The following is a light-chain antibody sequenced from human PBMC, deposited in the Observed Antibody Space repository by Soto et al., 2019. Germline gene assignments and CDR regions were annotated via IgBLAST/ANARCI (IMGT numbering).Light chain of an antibody. CDR1: SSDVGGNNY. CDR3: CSYVGRNTYV. CDR2: DVS. Sequence: QSALTQPRSASGSPGQSITISCTGTSSDVGGNNYVSWYQQHPAKAPKLIIFDVSKRPSGVPNRFSGSKSGNTASLTISGLRAEDEADYYCCSYVGRNTYVFGTGTKLTVL. V-gene: IGLV2-11*01. J-gene: IGLJ1*01.